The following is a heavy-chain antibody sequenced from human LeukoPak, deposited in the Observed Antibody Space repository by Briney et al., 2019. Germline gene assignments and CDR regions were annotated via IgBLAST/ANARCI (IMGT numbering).Heavy chain of an antibody. CDR2: ISYDGSNK. J-gene: IGHJ6*04. CDR3: ARPRTSGSYFYYYYYGMDV. V-gene: IGHV3-30*04. Sequence: GGSLRLSCAASGFTFSSYAMHWVRQAPGKGLEWVAVISYDGSNKYCADSVKGRFTISRDNSKNTLYLQMNSLRAEDTAVYYCARPRTSGSYFYYYYYGMDVWGKGTTVTVSS. CDR1: GFTFSSYA. D-gene: IGHD3-10*01.